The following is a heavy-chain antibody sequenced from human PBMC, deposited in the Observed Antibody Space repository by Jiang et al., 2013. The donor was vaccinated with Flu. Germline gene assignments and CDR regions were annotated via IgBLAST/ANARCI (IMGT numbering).Heavy chain of an antibody. J-gene: IGHJ5*01. D-gene: IGHD6-19*01. CDR2: IDPSDSYT. CDR3: ARQYSSAYYAGVWFDS. CDR1: GYRFTNHW. V-gene: IGHV5-10-1*01. Sequence: GSGYRFTNHWINWVRQMPGKGLEWMGRIDPSDSYTTYTSVLQGHVTFSTDRSTSTAYLQWSSLKASDTAMYYCARQYSSAYYAGVWFDSWGQGTLGHRLL.